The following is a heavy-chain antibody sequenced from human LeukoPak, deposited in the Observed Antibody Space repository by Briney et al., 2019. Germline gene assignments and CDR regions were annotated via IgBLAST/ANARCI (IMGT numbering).Heavy chain of an antibody. CDR2: ISISGSTI. CDR1: GFTFSSHE. J-gene: IGHJ3*02. CDR3: VRGGGSCCRFNAFDI. D-gene: IGHD2-15*01. Sequence: PGGSLRLSCEASGFTFSSHEMNWVRQAPGKGLEWVSYISISGSTIYNADSVKGRFTISRDNAKDSLYLQMNSLRAEDTAVYYCVRGGGSCCRFNAFDIWGQGTMVTVSS. V-gene: IGHV3-48*03.